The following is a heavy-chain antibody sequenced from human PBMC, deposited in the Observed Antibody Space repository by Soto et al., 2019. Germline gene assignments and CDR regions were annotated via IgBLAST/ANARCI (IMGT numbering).Heavy chain of an antibody. D-gene: IGHD4-17*01. CDR2: ISSTGSTI. Sequence: PGGSLRLSCAASGFTFSDYYMNWIRQAPGKGLEWVAYISSTGSTIYYADSMKGRFTISRDNAKNSLYLQMNSLRAEDTAVYYCARKTTVTDTFDYWGQGALVTVSS. V-gene: IGHV3-11*01. J-gene: IGHJ4*02. CDR3: ARKTTVTDTFDY. CDR1: GFTFSDYY.